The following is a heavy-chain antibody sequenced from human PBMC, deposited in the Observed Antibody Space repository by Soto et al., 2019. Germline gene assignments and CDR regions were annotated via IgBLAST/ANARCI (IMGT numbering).Heavy chain of an antibody. V-gene: IGHV1-69*13. CDR2: IIPIFGTA. CDR3: ARGLIIAARHYYYYGMDV. J-gene: IGHJ6*02. D-gene: IGHD6-6*01. Sequence: GASVKVSCKASGYTFTRSGISWVRQAPGQGLEWMGGIIPIFGTANYAQKFQGRVTITADESTSTAYMELSSLRSEDTAVYYCARGLIIAARHYYYYGMDVWGQGTTVTVSS. CDR1: GYTFTRSG.